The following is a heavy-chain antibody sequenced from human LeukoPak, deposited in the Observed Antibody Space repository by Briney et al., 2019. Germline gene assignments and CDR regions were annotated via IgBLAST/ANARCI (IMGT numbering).Heavy chain of an antibody. CDR2: IIPIFGTA. D-gene: IGHD2-21*02. Sequence: SVKVSCKASGGTFSSYAISWVRQAPGQGLGWMGGIIPIFGTANYAQKFQGRVTITADESTSTAYMELSSLRSEDTAVYYCASSAYCGGDCYSGAFDIWGQGTMVTVSS. CDR1: GGTFSSYA. V-gene: IGHV1-69*13. J-gene: IGHJ3*02. CDR3: ASSAYCGGDCYSGAFDI.